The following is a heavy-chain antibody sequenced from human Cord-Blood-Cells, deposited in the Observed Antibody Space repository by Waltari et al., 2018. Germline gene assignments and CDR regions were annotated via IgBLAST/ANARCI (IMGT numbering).Heavy chain of an antibody. J-gene: IGHJ4*02. CDR3: ARIPDFWSGYFDY. CDR2: IKQDGSEK. V-gene: IGHV3-7*01. D-gene: IGHD3-3*01. CDR1: GFTFSSDW. Sequence: EVQLVESGGGLVQPGGSLRLSCAASGFTFSSDWMSWVRQAPGKGLEWVANIKQDGSEKYYVDSVKGRFTISRDNAKNSLYLQMNSLRAEDTAVYYCARIPDFWSGYFDYWGQGTLVTVSS.